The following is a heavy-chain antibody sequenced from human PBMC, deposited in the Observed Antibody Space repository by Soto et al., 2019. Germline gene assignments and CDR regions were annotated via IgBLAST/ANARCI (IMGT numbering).Heavy chain of an antibody. CDR2: ISHSGAT. J-gene: IGHJ6*02. CDR3: ARGNRYYGMDV. Sequence: QVQLQQWGAGLLKPSETLSLTCAVYGGSFTDYYWTWIRQPPGKGLEWIGEISHSGATNYNPSLNSRVTTSEDTSKNQVSLKVTSVTAADTAVFYCARGNRYYGMDVWGQGTTVTVSS. CDR1: GGSFTDYY. V-gene: IGHV4-34*01.